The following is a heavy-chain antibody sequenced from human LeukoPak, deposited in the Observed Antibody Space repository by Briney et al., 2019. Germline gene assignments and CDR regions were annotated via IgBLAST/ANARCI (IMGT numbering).Heavy chain of an antibody. D-gene: IGHD3-16*01. J-gene: IGHJ4*02. CDR2: INHSGST. Sequence: SETLSLTCAVYGGSFSGYYWSWIRQPPGKGPEWIGEINHSGSTNYNPSLKSRVTISVDTSKNQFSLKLSSVTAADTAVYYCARGWGSFGYWGQGTLVTVSS. CDR1: GGSFSGYY. CDR3: ARGWGSFGY. V-gene: IGHV4-34*01.